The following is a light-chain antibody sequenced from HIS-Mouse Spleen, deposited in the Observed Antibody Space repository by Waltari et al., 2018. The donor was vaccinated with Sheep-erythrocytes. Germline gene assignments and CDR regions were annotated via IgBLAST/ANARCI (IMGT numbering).Light chain of an antibody. V-gene: IGLV2-11*01. CDR2: DVS. J-gene: IGLJ2*01. Sequence: QSALTQPRSVFGSPGQSVTISGTGNSSDVGGYKHASWYQQHPGKAPKLMIYDVSKRPSGVPDRFSGSKSGNTASLTISGLQAEDEADYYCCSYAGSYTVVFGGGTKRTVL. CDR3: CSYAGSYTVV. CDR1: SSDVGGYKH.